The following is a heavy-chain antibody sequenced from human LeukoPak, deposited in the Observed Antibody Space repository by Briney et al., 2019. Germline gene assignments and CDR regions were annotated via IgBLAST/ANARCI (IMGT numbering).Heavy chain of an antibody. CDR1: GGSIISYY. CDR3: ASHPDFWSGYCFDY. Sequence: PSETLSLTCTVSGGSIISYYWSWIRQPPGKGLEWIGYIYYSGSTNYNPSLKSRVTISVDTSKNQFSLKLSSVTAADTAVYYCASHPDFWSGYCFDYWGQGTLVTVSS. D-gene: IGHD3-3*01. J-gene: IGHJ4*02. CDR2: IYYSGST. V-gene: IGHV4-59*08.